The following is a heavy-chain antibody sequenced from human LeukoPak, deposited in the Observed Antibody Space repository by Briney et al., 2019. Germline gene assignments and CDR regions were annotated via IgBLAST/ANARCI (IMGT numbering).Heavy chain of an antibody. CDR3: AREKGSSWYTDAFDI. CDR1: GGSISSGSYY. CDR2: IYTSGST. D-gene: IGHD6-13*01. V-gene: IGHV4-61*02. Sequence: SQTLSLTCTVSGGSISSGSYYWSWIRQPAGKGLEWIVRIYTSGSTNYNPSLKSRVTISVNTSKNQFSLKLSSVTAADTAVYYCAREKGSSWYTDAFDIWGQGTMVTVSS. J-gene: IGHJ3*02.